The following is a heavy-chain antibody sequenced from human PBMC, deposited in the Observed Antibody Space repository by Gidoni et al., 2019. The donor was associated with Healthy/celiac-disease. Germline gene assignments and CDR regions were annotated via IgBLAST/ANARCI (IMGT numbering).Heavy chain of an antibody. D-gene: IGHD4-4*01. CDR2: LNPNSGNT. J-gene: IGHJ6*02. CDR1: GDTFTSYE. CDR3: ARATTVHHYYYYGMDV. Sequence: QVQLVQSGAEVKKPGASVKVSCKASGDTFTSYEINWVRQATGQGREWMGWLNPNSGNTGYAQKFQGRVTMTRNTSISTAYMELSSLRSEDTAVYYCARATTVHHYYYYGMDVWGQGTTVTVSS. V-gene: IGHV1-8*01.